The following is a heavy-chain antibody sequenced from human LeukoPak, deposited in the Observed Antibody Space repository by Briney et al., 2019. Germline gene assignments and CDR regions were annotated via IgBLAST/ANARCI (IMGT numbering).Heavy chain of an antibody. V-gene: IGHV5-51*01. Sequence: GESLQISCKGSGYSFTSYWIGWVRQMPGKGLEWMGIINPGDSNTRYSPSFQGQVTISADKSSRTGYLPWSSLKASDTAMYYCARYYYVSGRGANWFGPWGQGTLVTVSS. D-gene: IGHD3-10*01. CDR3: ARYYYVSGRGANWFGP. CDR1: GYSFTSYW. J-gene: IGHJ5*02. CDR2: INPGDSNT.